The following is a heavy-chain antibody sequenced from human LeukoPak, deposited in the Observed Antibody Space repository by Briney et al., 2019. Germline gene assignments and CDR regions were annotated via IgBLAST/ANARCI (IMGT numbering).Heavy chain of an antibody. Sequence: PSETLSLTCTVSGGSISSSSYYWGWIRQPPGKGLEWIGSIYYSGSTYYNPSLKSRVTISVDTSKNQFSLKLSSVTAADTAVYYCARHAGNHLSLSFDYWGQGTLVTVSS. J-gene: IGHJ4*02. D-gene: IGHD4-23*01. CDR1: GGSISSSSYY. V-gene: IGHV4-39*01. CDR3: ARHAGNHLSLSFDY. CDR2: IYYSGST.